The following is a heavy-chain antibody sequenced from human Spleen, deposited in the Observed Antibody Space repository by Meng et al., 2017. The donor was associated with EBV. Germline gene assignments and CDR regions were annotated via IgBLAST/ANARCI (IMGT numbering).Heavy chain of an antibody. J-gene: IGHJ4*02. CDR1: RYTFITYG. D-gene: IGHD5-18*01. Sequence: QVQWVRTGAEGKKPGASVNVSCKTPRYTFITYGISWVRQAPGQGLEWMGWISVDNGKTNYAQHLQDRVSMTTDTSTSTAYMELRSLRSDDTAVYYCASRSLDTAMDSWGQGTLVTVSS. CDR3: ASRSLDTAMDS. V-gene: IGHV1-18*01. CDR2: ISVDNGKT.